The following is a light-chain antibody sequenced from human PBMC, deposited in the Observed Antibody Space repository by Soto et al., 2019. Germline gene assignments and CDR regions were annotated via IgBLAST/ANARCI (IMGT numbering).Light chain of an antibody. Sequence: QSALTQPASVSGSPGQSITISCTGTSSDVGAYNYVSWYQQHPGKAPKLMIFEVSDRPSGVSNRCSGSKSGNTASLTISGLQAEDEAEYYCSSYTSSNTLVFGGGTKLTVL. V-gene: IGLV2-14*01. CDR1: SSDVGAYNY. CDR2: EVS. J-gene: IGLJ2*01. CDR3: SSYTSSNTLV.